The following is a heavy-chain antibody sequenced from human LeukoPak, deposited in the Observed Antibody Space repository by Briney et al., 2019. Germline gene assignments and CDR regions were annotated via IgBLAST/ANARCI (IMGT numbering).Heavy chain of an antibody. J-gene: IGHJ4*02. CDR1: GFTFSIHA. Sequence: GGSLRLSCAASGFTFSIHALSWVRQAPGKGLESVSSITGSGTNTYYAGSVKGRFTISRDNSKNTLYLQMDSLRADDTAIYYCAKTYGYYFDHWGQGALVTVSS. D-gene: IGHD4-17*01. V-gene: IGHV3-23*01. CDR3: AKTYGYYFDH. CDR2: ITGSGTNT.